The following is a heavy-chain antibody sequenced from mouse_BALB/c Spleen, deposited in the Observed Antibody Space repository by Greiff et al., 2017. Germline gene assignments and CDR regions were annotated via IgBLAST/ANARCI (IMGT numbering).Heavy chain of an antibody. CDR2: IRSKSNNYAT. J-gene: IGHJ4*01. D-gene: IGHD2-1*01. CDR3: VRLYYGSYGGAMDY. V-gene: IGHV10-1*02. CDR1: GFTFNTYA. Sequence: EVQRVESGGGLVQPKGSLKLSCAASGFTFNTYAMNWVRQAPGKGLEWVARIRSKSNNYATYYADSVKDRFTISRDDSQSVLYLQMNNLKTEDTAMYYCVRLYYGSYGGAMDYWGQGTSVTVSS.